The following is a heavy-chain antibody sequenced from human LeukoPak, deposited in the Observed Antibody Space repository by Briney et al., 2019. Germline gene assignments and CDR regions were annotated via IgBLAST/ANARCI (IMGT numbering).Heavy chain of an antibody. J-gene: IGHJ3*02. Sequence: GASVKVSCKTSGYIFTNFGISWVRQAPGQGLEWMGWISAYNGNTNYAQKLQGRVTMTTDTSTSTAYMELRSLRSDDTAVYYCARVPIYYDSSDGEDVDAFDIWGQGTMVTVSS. CDR2: ISAYNGNT. D-gene: IGHD3-22*01. CDR3: ARVPIYYDSSDGEDVDAFDI. V-gene: IGHV1-18*01. CDR1: GYIFTNFG.